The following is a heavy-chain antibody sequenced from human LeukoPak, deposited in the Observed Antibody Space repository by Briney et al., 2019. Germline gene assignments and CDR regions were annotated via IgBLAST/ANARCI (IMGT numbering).Heavy chain of an antibody. V-gene: IGHV3-23*01. Sequence: GGSLRLSCAASGFTFSSYAMSWVRQAPGKGLEWVSAISGSGGSTYYADSVKGRFTISRDNSKNTLYLQMNSLRAEDTAVYYCAKPVVVVAATPSAAFDTWGQGTMVTVSS. J-gene: IGHJ3*02. CDR1: GFTFSSYA. CDR2: ISGSGGST. D-gene: IGHD2-15*01. CDR3: AKPVVVVAATPSAAFDT.